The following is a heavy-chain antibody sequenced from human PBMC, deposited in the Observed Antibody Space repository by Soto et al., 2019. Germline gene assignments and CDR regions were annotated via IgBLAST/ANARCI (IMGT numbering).Heavy chain of an antibody. Sequence: QVQLVQSGAEVKKPGASVKVSCKASGYTFTSYDINWVRQATGQGLEWMGWMNPNSGNTGYAQKFQGRVTMTRNTSISTAYMELSSLRSEDTAVYYCARTDCSGGSCYSNYYYYGMDVWGQGTTVTGSS. CDR1: GYTFTSYD. J-gene: IGHJ6*02. D-gene: IGHD2-15*01. V-gene: IGHV1-8*01. CDR3: ARTDCSGGSCYSNYYYYGMDV. CDR2: MNPNSGNT.